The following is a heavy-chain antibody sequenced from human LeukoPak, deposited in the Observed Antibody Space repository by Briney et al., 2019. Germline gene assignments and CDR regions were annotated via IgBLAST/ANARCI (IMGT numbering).Heavy chain of an antibody. CDR1: GGSFSGYY. CDR2: INHSGST. J-gene: IGHJ4*02. Sequence: SETLSLTCAVYGGSFSGYYWSWIRQPPGKGLEWIGEINHSGSTNYNPSLKSRVTISVDTPKNQFSLKLSSVTAADTAVYYCARGSVSPTVVRFDYWGQGTLVTVSS. V-gene: IGHV4-34*01. CDR3: ARGSVSPTVVRFDY. D-gene: IGHD4-17*01.